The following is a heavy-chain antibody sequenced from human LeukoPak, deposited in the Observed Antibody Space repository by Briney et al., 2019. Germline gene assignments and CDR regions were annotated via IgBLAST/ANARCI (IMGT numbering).Heavy chain of an antibody. V-gene: IGHV4-61*08. CDR1: GGSISSGDYY. D-gene: IGHD3-16*02. CDR2: ISYSGST. CDR3: ARYIWGSYPTFEDY. J-gene: IGHJ4*02. Sequence: TLSLTCAVSGGSISSGDYYWSWIRQPPGKGLEWIGYISYSGSTNYNPSLKSRVTISVDTSKNQLSLKLNSVTAADTAVYYCARYIWGSYPTFEDYWGQGSLVTVSS.